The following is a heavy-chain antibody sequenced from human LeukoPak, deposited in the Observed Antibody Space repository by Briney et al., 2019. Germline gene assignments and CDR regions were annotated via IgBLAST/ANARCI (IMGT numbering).Heavy chain of an antibody. CDR2: LSGSGGST. Sequence: GSLRLSCDASGFTFSTYAMSWVRQAPGEGLEWVSGLSGSGGSTWYADSVKGRFTISRDNSKNTVYLHMNSLRAEDTAVYYCAKFEGLCGSANTCYHFDCWGQGTLVTASS. V-gene: IGHV3-23*01. CDR3: AKFEGLCGSANTCYHFDC. CDR1: GFTFSTYA. J-gene: IGHJ4*02. D-gene: IGHD2-2*01.